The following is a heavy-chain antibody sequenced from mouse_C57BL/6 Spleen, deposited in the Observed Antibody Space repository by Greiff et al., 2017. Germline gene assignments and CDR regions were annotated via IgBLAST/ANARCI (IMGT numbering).Heavy chain of an antibody. CDR1: GYTFTDYY. D-gene: IGHD2-4*01. CDR2: INPNNGGT. J-gene: IGHJ1*03. V-gene: IGHV1-26*01. Sequence: VQLQQSGPELVKPGASVKISCKASGYTFTDYYMNWVKQSHGKSLEWIGDINPNNGGTSYNQKFKGKATLTVDKSSSTAYMELRSLTSEDSAVYYCARITTGENWYFDVWGTGTTVTVSS. CDR3: ARITTGENWYFDV.